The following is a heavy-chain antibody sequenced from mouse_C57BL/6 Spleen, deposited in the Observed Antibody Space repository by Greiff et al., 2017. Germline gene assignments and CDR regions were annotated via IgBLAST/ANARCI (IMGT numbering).Heavy chain of an antibody. Sequence: VQLQQSGTVLARPGASVKMSCKTSGYTFTSYWMHWVKQRPGQGLEWIGYINPSSGYTKYNQKFKDKATLTADKSSSTAYMQLSSLTYEDSAVYYCARENWDYFDYWGQGTTLTVSS. V-gene: IGHV1-7*01. D-gene: IGHD4-1*01. CDR1: GYTFTSYW. CDR2: INPSSGYT. CDR3: ARENWDYFDY. J-gene: IGHJ2*01.